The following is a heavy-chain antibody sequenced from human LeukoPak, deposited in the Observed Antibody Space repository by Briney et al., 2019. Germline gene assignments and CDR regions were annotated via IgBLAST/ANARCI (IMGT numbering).Heavy chain of an antibody. Sequence: ASVKVSCKASGYTFTSYDINWVRQATGQGIEWMGWMNPNSGNTGYAQKFQGRVTMTRNTSISTAYMELSSLRSEDTAVYYCARPVTSSCYSLDYWGQGTLVTVSS. CDR1: GYTFTSYD. CDR3: ARPVTSSCYSLDY. J-gene: IGHJ4*02. CDR2: MNPNSGNT. V-gene: IGHV1-8*01. D-gene: IGHD2-15*01.